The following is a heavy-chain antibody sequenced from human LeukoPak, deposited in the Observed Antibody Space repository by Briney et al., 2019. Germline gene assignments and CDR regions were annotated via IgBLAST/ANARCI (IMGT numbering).Heavy chain of an antibody. CDR2: ISGRTGGT. Sequence: GGSLRLSCAASGFTFNTNAMSWVRQAPGKGLEWVSAISGRTGGTYYADSVKGRFTISRDNSKTTLYLQMNSLRPEDTAVYYCAKDPMTYSSGSFTPVDYWGQGTLVTVSS. J-gene: IGHJ4*02. CDR1: GFTFNTNA. D-gene: IGHD6-19*01. V-gene: IGHV3-23*01. CDR3: AKDPMTYSSGSFTPVDY.